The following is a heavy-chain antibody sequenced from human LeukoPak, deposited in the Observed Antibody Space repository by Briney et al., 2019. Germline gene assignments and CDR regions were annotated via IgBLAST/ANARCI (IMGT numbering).Heavy chain of an antibody. J-gene: IGHJ6*03. V-gene: IGHV3-21*01. CDR3: ARAPGGNYYYYYMDV. Sequence: GGSLRLSCAASGFTFSSYSMNWVRQAPGKGLEWVSSISSSSSYIYYADSVKGRFTISRDNAKNSLCLQMNSLRAEDTAVYYCARAPGGNYYYYYMDVWSKGTTVTVSS. CDR1: GFTFSSYS. CDR2: ISSSSSYI. D-gene: IGHD2-15*01.